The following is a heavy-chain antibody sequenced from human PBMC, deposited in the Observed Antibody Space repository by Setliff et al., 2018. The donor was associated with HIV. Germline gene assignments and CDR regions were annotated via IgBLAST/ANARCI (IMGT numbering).Heavy chain of an antibody. CDR3: ARDPRFSGYAQAFDY. CDR2: INPKTGDT. D-gene: IGHD5-12*01. CDR1: GYTFTYLF. J-gene: IGHJ4*02. V-gene: IGHV1-2*02. Sequence: GASVKVSCKASGYTFTYLFIHWVRLAPGRGLEWVGLINPKTGDTSYAQKFQGRVTMTRDTSISTAYMDLDRLGSDDTAVYHCARDPRFSGYAQAFDYWGQGSLVTVSS.